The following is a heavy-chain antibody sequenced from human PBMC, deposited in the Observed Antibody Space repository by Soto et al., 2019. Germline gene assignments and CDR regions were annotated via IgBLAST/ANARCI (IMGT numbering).Heavy chain of an antibody. CDR1: GGSFSGYY. J-gene: IGHJ3*02. CDR2: INHSGST. V-gene: IGHV4-34*01. Sequence: SEPLSLTCAVYGGSFSGYYWSWIRQPPGKGLEWIGEINHSGSTNYNPSLKSRVTISVDTSKNQFSLKLSSVTAADTAVYYCARVGRDRVVVTAVGGEFDSWGQGTMV. D-gene: IGHD2-2*01. CDR3: ARVGRDRVVVTAVGGEFDS.